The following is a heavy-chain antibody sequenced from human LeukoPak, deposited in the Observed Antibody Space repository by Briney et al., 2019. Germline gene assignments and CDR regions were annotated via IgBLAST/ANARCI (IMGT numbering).Heavy chain of an antibody. V-gene: IGHV3-53*01. CDR3: ASLGRPTYYYDSSGYYPAG. CDR1: GFTVSSNY. Sequence: GGSLRLSCAASGFTVSSNYMSWVHQAPGKGLEWVSVIYSGGSTYYADSVKGRFTISRANSKNTLYLQMNSLRAEDTAVYYCASLGRPTYYYDSSGYYPAGWGQGTLVTVSS. D-gene: IGHD3-22*01. J-gene: IGHJ4*02. CDR2: IYSGGST.